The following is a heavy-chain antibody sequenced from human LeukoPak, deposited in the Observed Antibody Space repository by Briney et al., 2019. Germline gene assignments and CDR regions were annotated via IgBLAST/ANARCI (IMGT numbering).Heavy chain of an antibody. Sequence: GGSLRLSCAACGFTFSSYSMNWVRQAPGKGLEWVSSISSSSRYIYYADSVKGRFTISRDNAKNSLYLQMNSLRAEDTAVYYCARDGSPYSSGWYYYCYYMDVWGKGTTVTVSS. CDR3: ARDGSPYSSGWYYYCYYMDV. V-gene: IGHV3-21*01. CDR2: ISSSSRYI. CDR1: GFTFSSYS. D-gene: IGHD6-19*01. J-gene: IGHJ6*03.